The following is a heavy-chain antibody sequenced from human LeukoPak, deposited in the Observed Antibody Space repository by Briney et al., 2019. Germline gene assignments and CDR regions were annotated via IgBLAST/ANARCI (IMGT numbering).Heavy chain of an antibody. J-gene: IGHJ4*02. CDR1: GGSISSSNW. CDR3: ACNNYYDSSGYYLYPDY. Sequence: SETLSLTCAVSGGSISSSNWWSWVRQPPGKGLGWIGEIYHSGSTNYNPSLKSRVTISVDKSKNQFSLKLSSVTAADTAVYYCACNNYYDSSGYYLYPDYWGQGTLVTVSS. CDR2: IYHSGST. D-gene: IGHD3-22*01. V-gene: IGHV4-4*02.